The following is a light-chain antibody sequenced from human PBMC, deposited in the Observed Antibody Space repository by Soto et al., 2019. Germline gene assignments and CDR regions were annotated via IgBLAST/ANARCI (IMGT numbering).Light chain of an antibody. V-gene: IGKV1-39*01. CDR1: QSISHY. Sequence: DIKRTQSPSSLSASVGGRVTIACRSSQSISHYLSWYQQKPGKAPKLLIYTASNLQSGVPSRFSGSGSGTDFTLTISSLQPEDFATYYCQQSYSTPRTFGQGTKVDIK. CDR3: QQSYSTPRT. J-gene: IGKJ1*01. CDR2: TAS.